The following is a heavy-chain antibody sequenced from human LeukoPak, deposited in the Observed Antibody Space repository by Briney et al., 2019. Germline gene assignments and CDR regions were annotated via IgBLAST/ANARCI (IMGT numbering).Heavy chain of an antibody. CDR2: FLNDNL. J-gene: IGHJ6*03. D-gene: IGHD2-2*01. Sequence: SSETLSLTCTVSGGSIRNYYWSWIRQSPGRGLEWIGYFLNDNLNYNSALKSRLTISVATSKNQLSLSLSSVTAADTAVYFCARGAYCNTTNCYAPDYHYMDVWGKGTTVTVSS. CDR3: ARGAYCNTTNCYAPDYHYMDV. CDR1: GGSIRNYY. V-gene: IGHV4-59*01.